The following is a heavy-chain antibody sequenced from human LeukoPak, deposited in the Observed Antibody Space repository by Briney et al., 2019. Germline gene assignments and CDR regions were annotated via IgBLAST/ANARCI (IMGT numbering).Heavy chain of an antibody. CDR1: GYSISSGYY. CDR2: IDHSGST. J-gene: IGHJ4*02. CDR3: SRDGRGAEVDF. V-gene: IGHV4-38-2*02. Sequence: SETLSLTCAVSGYSISSGYYWGWIRQPPGKGLEWIGSIDHSGSTYYNPSLKSRVTISVDTSKNQFSLKLSSVTAADTAVYYCSRDGRGAEVDFSGQGTLVTVSS. D-gene: IGHD3-10*01.